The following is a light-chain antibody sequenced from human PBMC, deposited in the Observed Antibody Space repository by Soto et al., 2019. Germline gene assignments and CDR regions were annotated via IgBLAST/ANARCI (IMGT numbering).Light chain of an antibody. J-gene: IGKJ2*01. CDR1: QSIDTA. Sequence: DIQMTQSPSTLSASVGDRVTITCRASQSIDTALAWYQQKPGKAPNLLIYRASNLESGVPSRFSGSGSGTDFTLAISSLQPDDFATYYCQQCGRFLTFGQGTKVDIK. CDR3: QQCGRFLT. V-gene: IGKV1-5*03. CDR2: RAS.